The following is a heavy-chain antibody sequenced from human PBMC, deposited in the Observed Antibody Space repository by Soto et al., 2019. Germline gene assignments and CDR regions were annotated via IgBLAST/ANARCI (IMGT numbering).Heavy chain of an antibody. CDR3: ARDSTGSGSYWYYYYMDV. CDR2: IRSSSSYI. J-gene: IGHJ6*03. V-gene: IGHV3-21*01. D-gene: IGHD3-10*01. Sequence: GGSLRLSCAVSGVTFSGYWMSWVRQAPGKGLEWVSNIRSSSSYIYYADSVKGRFTISRDNAKNSLYLQMNSLRAEDTAVYYCARDSTGSGSYWYYYYMDVWGKGTTVTVSS. CDR1: GVTFSGYW.